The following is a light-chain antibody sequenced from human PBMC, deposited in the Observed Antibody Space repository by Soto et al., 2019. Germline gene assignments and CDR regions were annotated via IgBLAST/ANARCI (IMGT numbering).Light chain of an antibody. J-gene: IGKJ5*01. V-gene: IGKV3-11*01. Sequence: EIVLTQSPATMSLSPGERATLSCRASQSVSRYLAWYQQKPGQAPRLLIYDASNRATGIPARFSGSGSGADFTLTISSLEPEDFAVYYCQPRSNWRITSGQGTRLEIK. CDR2: DAS. CDR1: QSVSRY. CDR3: QPRSNWRIT.